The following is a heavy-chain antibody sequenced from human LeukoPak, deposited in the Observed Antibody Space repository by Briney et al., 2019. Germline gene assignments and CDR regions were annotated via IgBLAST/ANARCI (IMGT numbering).Heavy chain of an antibody. CDR1: GFTFSSYA. D-gene: IGHD6-13*01. V-gene: IGHV3-30*04. Sequence: GRSLRLSCAASGFTFSSYAMHWVRQAPGKGLEWVAVISYDGSNKYYADSVKGRFTISRDNSKNTLYLQMNSLGAEDTAVYYCARVRIAAAGGSFDYWGQGTLVTVSS. J-gene: IGHJ4*02. CDR3: ARVRIAAAGGSFDY. CDR2: ISYDGSNK.